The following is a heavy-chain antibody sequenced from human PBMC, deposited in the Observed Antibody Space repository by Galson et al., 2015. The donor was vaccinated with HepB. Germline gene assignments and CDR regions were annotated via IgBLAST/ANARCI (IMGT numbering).Heavy chain of an antibody. D-gene: IGHD2-15*01. V-gene: IGHV3-21*01. CDR2: ISSSSSYI. J-gene: IGHJ4*02. CDR3: ARDFRLRGISADY. Sequence: SLRLSCAASGFTFSTYSMNWVRQAPGEGLEWVSFISSSSSYIYYADSVKGRFTISRDNAKNSLYLQMNSLRAEDTAVYYCARDFRLRGISADYWGQGTLVTVSS. CDR1: GFTFSTYS.